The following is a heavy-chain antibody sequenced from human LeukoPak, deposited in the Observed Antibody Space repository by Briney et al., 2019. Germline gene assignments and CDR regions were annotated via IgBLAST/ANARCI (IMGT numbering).Heavy chain of an antibody. J-gene: IGHJ4*02. CDR1: GESFSDYY. Sequence: SETLSLTCAVSGESFSDYYWTWIRQSPLKGLEWIGEINHSGRTYYNPSLKSRVTISVDTSKNHFSLMLTSMTAADAAVYYCARAQVLWFGKLSVPQSFDHWGQGTLVTVSS. V-gene: IGHV4-34*01. D-gene: IGHD3-10*01. CDR2: INHSGRT. CDR3: ARAQVLWFGKLSVPQSFDH.